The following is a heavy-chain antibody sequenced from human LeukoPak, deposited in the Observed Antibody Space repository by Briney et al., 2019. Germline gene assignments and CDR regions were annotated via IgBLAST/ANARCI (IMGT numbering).Heavy chain of an antibody. V-gene: IGHV1-18*01. D-gene: IGHD3-9*01. CDR1: GYTFTRYG. CDR3: ARAYNYDILTGYPPWSGDY. J-gene: IGHJ4*02. CDR2: ISVYNGNT. Sequence: ASVKVSCKASGYTFTRYGISWVGQAPGQGLEWMEWISVYNGNTNYAQKLQGRVPMTTDTSTSTAYMELRSLRSDDAPVYYCARAYNYDILTGYPPWSGDYWAQGTLVTVPS.